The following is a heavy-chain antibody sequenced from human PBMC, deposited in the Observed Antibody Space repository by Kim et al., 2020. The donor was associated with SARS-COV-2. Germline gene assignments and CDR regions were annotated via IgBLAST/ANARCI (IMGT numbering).Heavy chain of an antibody. CDR3: TRLPYYDGDGHYNY. D-gene: IGHD2-21*01. CDR2: VHYDGRT. Sequence: SETLSLTCTVSGGSISSSDYYWGWIRQPPGKGLEWIGSVHYDGRTFYNPSLKSWVTVSIDTSNNHFSLKLRSLTAADTAVYYCTRLPYYDGDGHYNYWG. CDR1: GGSISSSDYY. J-gene: IGHJ4*01. V-gene: IGHV4-39*07.